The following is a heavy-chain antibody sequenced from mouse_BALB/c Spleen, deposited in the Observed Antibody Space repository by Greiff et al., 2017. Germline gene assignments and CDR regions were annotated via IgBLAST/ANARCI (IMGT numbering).Heavy chain of an antibody. CDR3: ARDRYHYAMDY. Sequence: DVKLVESGGGLVQPGGSRKLSCAASGFTFSSFGMHWVRQAPEKGLEWVAYISSGSSTIYYADTVKGRFTISRDNPKNTLFLQMTSLRSEDTAMYYCARDRYHYAMDYWGQGTSVTVSS. J-gene: IGHJ4*01. V-gene: IGHV5-17*02. D-gene: IGHD2-14*01. CDR1: GFTFSSFG. CDR2: ISSGSSTI.